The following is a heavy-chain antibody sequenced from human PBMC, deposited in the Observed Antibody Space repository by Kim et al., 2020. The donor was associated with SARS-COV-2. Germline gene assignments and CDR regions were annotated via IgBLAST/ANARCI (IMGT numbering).Heavy chain of an antibody. CDR1: GGSISSGTW. D-gene: IGHD1-26*01. V-gene: IGHV4-4*02. CDR2: ISHSGNT. J-gene: IGHJ5*02. CDR3: ARLDYDTGGYFWFDP. Sequence: SETLSLTCGVSGGSISSGTWWSWVRQPPGKGLEWIGEISHSGNTNYNPSLRSRVTISVDKSKNQFSLSLNSVTAAATAVYYCARLDYDTGGYFWFDPWGQGTLVTVSS.